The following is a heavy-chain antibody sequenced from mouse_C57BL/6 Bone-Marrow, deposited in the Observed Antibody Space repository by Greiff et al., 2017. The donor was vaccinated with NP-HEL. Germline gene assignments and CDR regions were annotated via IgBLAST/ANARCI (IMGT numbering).Heavy chain of an antibody. CDR1: GYTFTSYW. CDR3: ARKELRLRTPFAY. J-gene: IGHJ3*01. D-gene: IGHD3-2*02. V-gene: IGHV1-64*01. Sequence: QVQLQQSGAELVKPGASVKLSCKASGYTFTSYWMHWVKQRPGQGLEWIGMIHPNSGSTNYNEKFKSKATLTVDKSSSTAYMQLSSLTSEDSAVYYCARKELRLRTPFAYWGQGTLVTVSA. CDR2: IHPNSGST.